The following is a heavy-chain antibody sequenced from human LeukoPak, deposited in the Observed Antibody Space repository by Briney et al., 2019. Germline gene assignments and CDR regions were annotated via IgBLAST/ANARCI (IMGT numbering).Heavy chain of an antibody. V-gene: IGHV4-30-2*01. CDR3: ARDYYGSGYFDY. D-gene: IGHD3-10*01. CDR1: GGSLSSGGYS. CDR2: IYHSGST. Sequence: SQTLSLTCAVSGGSLSSGGYSWSWIRQPPGKGLEWIGYIYHSGSTYYNPSLKSRVTISVDRSKNQFSLKLSSVTAADTAVYYCARDYYGSGYFDYWGQGTLVTVSS. J-gene: IGHJ4*02.